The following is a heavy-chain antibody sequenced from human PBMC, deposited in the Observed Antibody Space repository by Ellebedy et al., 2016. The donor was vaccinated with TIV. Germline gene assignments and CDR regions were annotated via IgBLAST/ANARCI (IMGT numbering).Heavy chain of an antibody. Sequence: SETLSLTCTVSGGSISGSSYYWGWIRQPPGKGLEWIGNIFDTGSTYYNPSLKSRVTISVDTSKNQFSLKLSSVTAEDTAVYYCARSLLIFTFDKCYFDLWGRGTLVTVSS. D-gene: IGHD3/OR15-3a*01. J-gene: IGHJ2*01. CDR1: GGSISGSSYY. V-gene: IGHV4-39*01. CDR3: ARSLLIFTFDKCYFDL. CDR2: IFDTGST.